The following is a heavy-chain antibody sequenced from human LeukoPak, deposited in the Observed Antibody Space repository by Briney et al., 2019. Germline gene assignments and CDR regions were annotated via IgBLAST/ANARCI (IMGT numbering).Heavy chain of an antibody. J-gene: IGHJ4*02. CDR1: GGSINKYK. CDR2: IYYNGNT. CDR3: ARGAGWLIDY. V-gene: IGHV4-59*01. D-gene: IGHD3-16*01. Sequence: SETLSLTCLVSGGSINKYKWTWIRQPPGRGLEWIGYIYYNGNTNYNPSLKSRVTISLNTSKSQFSLRLRSVTAADTAVYYCARGAGWLIDYWGQGILVTVSS.